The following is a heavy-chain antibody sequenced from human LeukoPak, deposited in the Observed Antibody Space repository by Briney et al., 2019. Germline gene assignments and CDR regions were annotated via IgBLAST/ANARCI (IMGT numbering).Heavy chain of an antibody. CDR3: ARTGRLQYGDYVAFDY. CDR1: GFTFTDFY. V-gene: IGHV3-11*01. Sequence: GGSLRLSCAASGFTFTDFYMSWLRQAPGKGLEWVSYISVSGTTIYYADSVKGRFTFSRNNAKNSLYLRMNSLRAEDTAVYYCARTGRLQYGDYVAFDYWGQGTLVTVSS. CDR2: ISVSGTTI. J-gene: IGHJ4*02. D-gene: IGHD4-17*01.